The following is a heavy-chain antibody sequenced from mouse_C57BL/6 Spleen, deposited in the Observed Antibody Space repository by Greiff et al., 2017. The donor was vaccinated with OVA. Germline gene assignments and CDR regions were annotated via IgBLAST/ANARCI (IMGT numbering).Heavy chain of an antibody. CDR3: ARWGSYAMDG. J-gene: IGHJ4*01. CDR1: GYTFTSYG. V-gene: IGHV1-81*01. Sequence: QVQLQQSGAELARPGASVKLSCKASGYTFTSYGLSWVMQRTGQGLEWIGEIHRRSGNTYYNEKVKGRVTLTADKSSSPAYMELSSLTTEDSAVYFCARWGSYAMDGWGPGTSVTVSS. CDR2: IHRRSGNT.